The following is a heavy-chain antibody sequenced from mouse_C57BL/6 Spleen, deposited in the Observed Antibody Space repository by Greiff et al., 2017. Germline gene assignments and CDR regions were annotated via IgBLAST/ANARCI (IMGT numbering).Heavy chain of an antibody. D-gene: IGHD1-1*01. CDR1: GYTFTGYW. Sequence: QVQLQQSGAELMKPGASVKLSCKATGYTFTGYWIEWVKQRPGHGLEWIGEILPGSGSTNYNEKFKGKATFTADTSSNTVYMQLSSLTTEDAAIYYCARRIPYGSSPFDYWGQGTTLTVSS. CDR2: ILPGSGST. J-gene: IGHJ2*01. V-gene: IGHV1-9*01. CDR3: ARRIPYGSSPFDY.